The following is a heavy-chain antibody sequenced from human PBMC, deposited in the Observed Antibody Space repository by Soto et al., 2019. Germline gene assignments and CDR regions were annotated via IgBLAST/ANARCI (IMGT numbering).Heavy chain of an antibody. CDR1: GGSISSSSYY. CDR2: IYYSVST. J-gene: IGHJ5*02. V-gene: IGHV4-39*01. D-gene: IGHD6-13*01. Sequence: PSETLSLTLTVSGGSISSSSYYWGWIRQPPGKGLEWIGSIYYSVSTYYNASLKSRVTISVDTSKNQFSLKLSSVNAADAAVYYCARRGGDSSSFDPWGQGTLVTVSS. CDR3: ARRGGDSSSFDP.